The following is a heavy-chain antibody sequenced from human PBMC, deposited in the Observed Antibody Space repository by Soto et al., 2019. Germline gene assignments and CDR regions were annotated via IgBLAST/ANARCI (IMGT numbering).Heavy chain of an antibody. V-gene: IGHV3-30-3*01. J-gene: IGHJ6*02. CDR2: ISYDGSNK. Sequence: GGSLRLSCAASGFTFSSYAMHWVRQAPGKGLEWVAVISYDGSNKYYADSVKGRFTISRDNSKNTLYLQMNSLRAEDTAVYYCARDNTMVRGVIRGPMDVWGQGTTVTVSS. D-gene: IGHD3-10*01. CDR3: ARDNTMVRGVIRGPMDV. CDR1: GFTFSSYA.